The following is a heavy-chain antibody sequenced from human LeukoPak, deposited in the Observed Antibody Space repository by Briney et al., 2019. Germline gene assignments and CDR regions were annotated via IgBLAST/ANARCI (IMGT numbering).Heavy chain of an antibody. V-gene: IGHV1-69*04. CDR2: IIPILGIA. CDR3: ARGWFGESRAFDY. J-gene: IGHJ4*02. Sequence: ASVKVSCKASGGTFSSYAISWVRQAPGQGLEWMGRIIPILGIANYAQKLQGRVTITADKSTSTAYMELSSLRSEDTAVYYCARGWFGESRAFDYWGQGTLVTVSS. D-gene: IGHD3-10*01. CDR1: GGTFSSYA.